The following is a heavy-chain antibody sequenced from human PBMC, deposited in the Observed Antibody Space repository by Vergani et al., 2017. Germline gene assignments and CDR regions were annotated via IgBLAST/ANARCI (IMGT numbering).Heavy chain of an antibody. J-gene: IGHJ6*03. D-gene: IGHD2-2*01. V-gene: IGHV3-30-3*01. CDR1: GFTFSSYA. CDR2: ISYDGSNK. Sequence: QVQLVESGGGVVQPGRSLRLSCAASGFTFSSYAMHWVRQAPGKGLEWVAVISYDGSNKYYADSVKGRFTISRDNSKNTLYLQMNSLRAEDTAVYYCARLPAALPNYYYYYMDVWGKGP. CDR3: ARLPAALPNYYYYYMDV.